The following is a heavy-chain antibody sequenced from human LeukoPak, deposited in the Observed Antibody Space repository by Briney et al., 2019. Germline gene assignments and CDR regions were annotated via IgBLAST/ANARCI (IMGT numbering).Heavy chain of an antibody. CDR2: ISGSGGST. J-gene: IGHJ4*02. CDR1: GFTFSSYG. Sequence: GGTLRLSCAASGFTFSSYGMSWVRQAPGKGLEWVSAISGSGGSTYYADSVKGRFTISRDNSKNTLYLQMNSLRAEGTAVYYRGKRVYGDYDYWGQGTLVTVSS. D-gene: IGHD4-17*01. CDR3: GKRVYGDYDY. V-gene: IGHV3-23*01.